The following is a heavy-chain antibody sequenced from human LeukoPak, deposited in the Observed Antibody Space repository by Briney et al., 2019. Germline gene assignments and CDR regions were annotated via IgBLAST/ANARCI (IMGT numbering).Heavy chain of an antibody. CDR1: GFTFRSYA. D-gene: IGHD5-12*01. Sequence: GGSLRLSCAVSGFTFRSYAMNWVRQAPGKGLEWVAAITADGGSTHYTTSVKGRFIVSRDTPKNTLSLQMNNLRAEDTAVYFCARVWLRDYMDVWGEGTTVSVSS. CDR3: ARVWLRDYMDV. V-gene: IGHV3-23*01. J-gene: IGHJ6*03. CDR2: ITADGGST.